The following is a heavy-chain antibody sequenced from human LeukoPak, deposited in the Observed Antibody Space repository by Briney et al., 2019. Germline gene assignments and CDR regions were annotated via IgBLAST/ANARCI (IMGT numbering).Heavy chain of an antibody. D-gene: IGHD3-10*01. CDR2: INWNGGST. Sequence: GGSLRLSCAASGFSLDDYGLCWVRQAPPTGQERVSGINWNGGSTGYADSVKGRFTISRDNAKNTLYLQMNSLRAENTVLYYCARVVRDLYYYYMDVWGKGTTVTVSS. CDR1: GFSLDDYG. CDR3: ARVVRDLYYYYMDV. J-gene: IGHJ6*03. V-gene: IGHV3-20*04.